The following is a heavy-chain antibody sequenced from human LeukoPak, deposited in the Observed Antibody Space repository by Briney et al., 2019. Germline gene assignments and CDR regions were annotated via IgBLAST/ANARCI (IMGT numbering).Heavy chain of an antibody. CDR1: GFTFSIYG. CDR2: MSYDGSLT. Sequence: AGGSLRLSCAASGFTFSIYGMFWVRQAPGKGLEWVAYMSYDGSLTNYADSVRGRFIISRDNSKNTLSLQLNSLRTEDTAVYYCARALGTTHWFDPWGQGTLVTVSS. D-gene: IGHD4-11*01. CDR3: ARALGTTHWFDP. V-gene: IGHV3-30*03. J-gene: IGHJ5*02.